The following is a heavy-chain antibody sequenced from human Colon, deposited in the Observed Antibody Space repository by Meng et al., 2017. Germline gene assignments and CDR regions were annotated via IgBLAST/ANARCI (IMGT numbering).Heavy chain of an antibody. V-gene: IGHV4-4*02. CDR2: ISQSGSS. Sequence: QLELQESGSGLVKPSGTLSLTCAVSGGSISSTNWWSWIRQPPGKGLEWIGEISQSGSSNYNPSLKSRVTMSLDKFKNHFFLNLSSVSAADTAVYYCAREDGSIGFTPAGQWGQGTLVTVSS. J-gene: IGHJ1*01. D-gene: IGHD1-26*01. CDR1: GGSISSTNW. CDR3: AREDGSIGFTPAGQ.